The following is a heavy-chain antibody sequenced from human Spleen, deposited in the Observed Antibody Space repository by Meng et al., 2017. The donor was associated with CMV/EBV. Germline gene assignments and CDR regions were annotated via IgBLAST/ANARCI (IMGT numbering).Heavy chain of an antibody. V-gene: IGHV3-21*01. CDR1: GFTFSSYS. CDR3: ARRLRGAEGAFDL. CDR2: ISSSSSYI. D-gene: IGHD3-10*01. J-gene: IGHJ3*01. Sequence: GESLKISCAASGFTFSSYSMNWVRQAPGKGLEWVSSISSSSSYIYYADSVKGRFTISRDNAQNSLYLQINSLRAEDTAVYYCARRLRGAEGAFDLWGRGTMVTVSS.